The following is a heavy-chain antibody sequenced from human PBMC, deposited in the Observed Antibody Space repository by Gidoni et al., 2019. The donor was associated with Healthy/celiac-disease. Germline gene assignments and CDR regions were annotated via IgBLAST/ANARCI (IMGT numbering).Heavy chain of an antibody. CDR2: INPSGGST. V-gene: IGHV1-46*01. D-gene: IGHD3-3*01. Sequence: PGQGLEWMGIINPSGGSTSYAQKFQGRVTMTRDTSTSTVYMELSSLRSEDTAVYYCATHGPIFGVVIPFAAFDIWGQGTMVTVSS. J-gene: IGHJ3*02. CDR3: ATHGPIFGVVIPFAAFDI.